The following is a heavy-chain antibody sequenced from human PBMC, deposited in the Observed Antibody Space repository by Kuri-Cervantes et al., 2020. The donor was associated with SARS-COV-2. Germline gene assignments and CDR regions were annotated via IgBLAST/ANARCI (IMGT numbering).Heavy chain of an antibody. CDR3: AKGTRERD. CDR1: GFTFSSYA. CDR2: ISGSGGST. V-gene: IGHV3-23*01. D-gene: IGHD2-8*02. J-gene: IGHJ4*02. Sequence: ETLSLTCAASGFTFSSYAMSWVRQAPGKGLEWVSAISGSGGSTYYADSVKDRFTISRDNSKNTLYLQMNSLRAEDTAVYYCAKGTRERDWGQGTLVTVSS.